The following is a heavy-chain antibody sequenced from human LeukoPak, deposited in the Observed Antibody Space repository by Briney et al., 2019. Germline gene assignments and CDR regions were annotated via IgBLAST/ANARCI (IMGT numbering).Heavy chain of an antibody. CDR3: ARGPIVVVPAAIDY. D-gene: IGHD2-2*01. CDR2: IYHSGST. V-gene: IGHV4-59*12. Sequence: SETLSLTCTVSGGSISSYYWTWLRQPPGKGLEWIGYIYHSGSTYYNPSLKSRVTISVDRSKNQFSLKLSSVTAADTAVYYCARGPIVVVPAAIDYWGQGTLVTVSS. CDR1: GGSISSYY. J-gene: IGHJ4*02.